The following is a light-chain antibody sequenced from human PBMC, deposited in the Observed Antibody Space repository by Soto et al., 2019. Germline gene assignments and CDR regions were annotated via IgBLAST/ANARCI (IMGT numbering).Light chain of an antibody. Sequence: QSALTQPRSVSWSRGQSVTISCTGTSSDVGGYNYVSWYQQHPGRAPKVMIYDVSKRPSGVPDRFSGSKSGNTASLTISGLQAEDEADYYCCSYAGSYTYVFGTGTKV. CDR1: SSDVGGYNY. V-gene: IGLV2-11*01. J-gene: IGLJ1*01. CDR3: CSYAGSYTYV. CDR2: DVS.